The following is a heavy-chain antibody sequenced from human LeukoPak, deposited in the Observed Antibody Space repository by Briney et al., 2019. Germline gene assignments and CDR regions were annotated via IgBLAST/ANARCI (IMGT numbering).Heavy chain of an antibody. CDR2: IIPIFGTA. D-gene: IGHD5-12*01. V-gene: IGHV1-69*13. CDR1: GGTFSSYA. J-gene: IGHJ4*02. Sequence: EASVKVSCKASGGTFSSYAISWVRQAPGQGLEWMGGIIPIFGTANYAQKFQGRGTITADESTSTAYMELSSLRSEDTAVYYCARGVDIVATTHFDYWGQGTLVTVSS. CDR3: ARGVDIVATTHFDY.